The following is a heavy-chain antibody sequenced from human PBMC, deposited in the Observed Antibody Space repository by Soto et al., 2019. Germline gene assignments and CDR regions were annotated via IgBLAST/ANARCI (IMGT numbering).Heavy chain of an antibody. J-gene: IGHJ6*02. CDR1: GYTFTSYY. Sequence: QVQLVQSGAEVKKPGASVKVSCKASGYTFTSYYMHWVRQAPGQGLEWMGIINPSGGSTSYAQKFQGRVTMTRDTSTSTVYMELSSLRSEDTAVYYCARIWSGSPRGYYYYGMDVWGQGTTVTVSS. CDR2: INPSGGST. D-gene: IGHD3-3*01. V-gene: IGHV1-46*01. CDR3: ARIWSGSPRGYYYYGMDV.